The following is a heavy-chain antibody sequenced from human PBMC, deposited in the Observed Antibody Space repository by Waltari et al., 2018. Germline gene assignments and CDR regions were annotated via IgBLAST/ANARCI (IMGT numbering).Heavy chain of an antibody. J-gene: IGHJ2*01. CDR2: SSWNGGSK. Sequence: EVQLVESGGRLVRPGGSLRLSCAASGFNFEDYGMTWVRQAPGKGLEWVSGSSWNGGSKGYGDALKGRFNISRDNAKNSLYLEINNLRVDDTALYHCVREHYHLGYLDLWGRGTLVTVSS. D-gene: IGHD2-2*01. CDR3: VREHYHLGYLDL. V-gene: IGHV3-20*01. CDR1: GFNFEDYG.